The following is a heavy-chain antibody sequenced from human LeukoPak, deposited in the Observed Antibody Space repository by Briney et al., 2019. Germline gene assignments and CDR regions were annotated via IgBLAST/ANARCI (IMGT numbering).Heavy chain of an antibody. Sequence: SETLSLTCTVSGGSISSSSYYWGWIRQPPGKGLEWIGSIYYSGSTYYNPSLKSRVTISVDTSKNQFSLKLSSVTAADTAVYYCARPKMATISAVDYWGQGTLVTVSS. D-gene: IGHD5-24*01. CDR2: IYYSGST. J-gene: IGHJ4*02. V-gene: IGHV4-39*01. CDR1: GGSISSSSYY. CDR3: ARPKMATISAVDY.